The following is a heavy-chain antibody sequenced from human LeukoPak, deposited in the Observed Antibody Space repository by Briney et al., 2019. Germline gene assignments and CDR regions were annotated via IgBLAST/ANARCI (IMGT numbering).Heavy chain of an antibody. Sequence: PSETLSLTCTVSGGSISSGDYYWSWIRQPPGKGLEWIGYIYYSESTYYNPSLKSRVTISVDTSKNQFSLKLSSVTAADTAVYYCARDGYDFWSGPNWFDPWGQGTLVTVSS. J-gene: IGHJ5*02. CDR2: IYYSEST. D-gene: IGHD3-3*01. V-gene: IGHV4-30-4*08. CDR3: ARDGYDFWSGPNWFDP. CDR1: GGSISSGDYY.